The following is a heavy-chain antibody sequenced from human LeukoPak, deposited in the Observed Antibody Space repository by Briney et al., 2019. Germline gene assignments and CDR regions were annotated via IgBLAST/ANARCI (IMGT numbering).Heavy chain of an antibody. CDR3: AKACTSTNCYVDY. D-gene: IGHD2-2*01. CDR2: ISGSGGST. CDR1: GFTFGSYA. Sequence: GGSLRPSCAASGFTFGSYAMSWVRQAPGKGLEWVSAISGSGGSTYYADSVKGRFTISRDNSKNTLYLQMNSLRAEDTALYYCAKACTSTNCYVDYWGQGTLVTVSS. V-gene: IGHV3-23*01. J-gene: IGHJ4*02.